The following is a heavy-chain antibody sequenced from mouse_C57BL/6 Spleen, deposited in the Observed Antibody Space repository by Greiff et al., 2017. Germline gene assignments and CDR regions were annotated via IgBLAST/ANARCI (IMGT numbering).Heavy chain of an antibody. CDR1: GYTFTDYY. Sequence: VQLQQSGPELVKPGASVKISCKASGYTFTDYYMNWVKQSHGKSLEWIGDINPNNGGTSYNQKFKGKATLTVDKSSSTAYMELRSLTSEDSAVYYCARELDGYYYYAMDYWGQGTSVTVSS. J-gene: IGHJ4*01. V-gene: IGHV1-26*01. D-gene: IGHD2-3*01. CDR2: INPNNGGT. CDR3: ARELDGYYYYAMDY.